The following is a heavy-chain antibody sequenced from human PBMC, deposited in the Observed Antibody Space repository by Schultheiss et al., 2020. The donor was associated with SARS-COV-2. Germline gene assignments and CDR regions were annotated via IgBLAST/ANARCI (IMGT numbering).Heavy chain of an antibody. CDR1: GFTFSSYG. CDR2: ISYDGSNK. J-gene: IGHJ4*02. D-gene: IGHD3-22*01. CDR3: ARGCYDSSGYYCH. V-gene: IGHV3-30*03. Sequence: GGSLRLSCAASGFTFSSYGMHWVRQAPGKGLEWVAVISYDGSNKYYADSVKGRFTISRDNSKNTLYLQMNSLRAEDTAVYYCARGCYDSSGYYCHWGQGTLVTVSS.